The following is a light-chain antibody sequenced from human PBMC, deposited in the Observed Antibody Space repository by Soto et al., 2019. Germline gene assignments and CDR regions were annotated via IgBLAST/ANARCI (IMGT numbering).Light chain of an antibody. CDR1: QGISSS. CDR2: AAS. CDR3: QQLKSFPLS. V-gene: IGKV1-9*01. J-gene: IGKJ4*01. Sequence: IPLTQSPSSLSASVGDRVTITCRASQGISSSLAWYQQQPGQAPKLLIYAASTLQSGVPSRFSGSGSGTDFTLTISSLQPEDFATYYCQQLKSFPLSFGGGTTVEIK.